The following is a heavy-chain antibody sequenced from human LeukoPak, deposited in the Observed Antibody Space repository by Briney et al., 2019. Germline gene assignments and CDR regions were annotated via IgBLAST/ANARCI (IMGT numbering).Heavy chain of an antibody. D-gene: IGHD3-3*01. J-gene: IGHJ4*02. Sequence: ASVKASCKASGYTFTGYYMHWVRQAPGQGLEWMGWINPNSGGTNYAQKFQGRVTMTRDTSISTAYMELSRLRSDDTAVYYCARWNFGVVTTFDYWGQGTLVTVSS. CDR2: INPNSGGT. CDR1: GYTFTGYY. V-gene: IGHV1-2*02. CDR3: ARWNFGVVTTFDY.